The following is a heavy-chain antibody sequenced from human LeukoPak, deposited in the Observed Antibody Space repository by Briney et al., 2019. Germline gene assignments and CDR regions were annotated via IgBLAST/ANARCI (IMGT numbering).Heavy chain of an antibody. CDR3: ARDYYGSGSYSRIDY. D-gene: IGHD3-10*01. CDR2: IWYDGSNK. V-gene: IGHV3-33*01. CDR1: GFTFSSYG. J-gene: IGHJ4*02. Sequence: PGGSLRLSCAASGFTFSSYGMHWVRQAPGKGLEWVAVIWYDGSNKYYADSVKGRFTISRDNSKNTLYLQMNSLRAEDTAVYYCARDYYGSGSYSRIDYWGQGTLVTVSS.